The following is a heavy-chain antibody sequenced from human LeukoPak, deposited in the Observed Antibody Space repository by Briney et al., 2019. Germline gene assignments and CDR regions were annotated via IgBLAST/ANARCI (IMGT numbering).Heavy chain of an antibody. CDR2: ISSSSSAI. J-gene: IGHJ4*02. V-gene: IGHV3-48*03. CDR1: GFTFSSYE. CDR3: ARIYGPRDY. D-gene: IGHD3-10*01. Sequence: SGGSLRLSCAAPGFTFSSYEMNWVRQALGKGLERVSYISSSSSAIYYADSVKGRFTISRDNAKNSLYLQMNSLRAEDTAVYYCARIYGPRDYWGQGTLVTVSS.